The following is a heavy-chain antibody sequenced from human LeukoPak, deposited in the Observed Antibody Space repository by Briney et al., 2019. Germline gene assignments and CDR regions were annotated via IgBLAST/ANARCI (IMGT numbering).Heavy chain of an antibody. V-gene: IGHV3-21*01. CDR3: ARDEGYSYGLDY. CDR2: ISSSSSYI. D-gene: IGHD5-18*01. Sequence: GGSLRLSCAASGFTFSSYSMNWVRQAPGKGLEWVSSISSSSSYIYYADSVKGRSTISRDNAKNSLYLQMNSLGAEDTAVYYCARDEGYSYGLDYWGQGTLVTVSS. J-gene: IGHJ4*02. CDR1: GFTFSSYS.